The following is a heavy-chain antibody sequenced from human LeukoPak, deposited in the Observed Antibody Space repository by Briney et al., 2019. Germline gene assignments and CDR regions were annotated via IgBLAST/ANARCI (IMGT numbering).Heavy chain of an antibody. D-gene: IGHD5-12*01. J-gene: IGHJ4*02. V-gene: IGHV1-2*02. CDR2: INPNSGGT. Sequence: ASVTVTFTASGYTFTFYYMDWMRQAPGPGLEWMGWINPNSGGTNYAQKFQGRVTMTRDTSISTDYMELSRLRSDDTAVYYCARGRHSTSGPSHYWGQGTLVTVSS. CDR3: ARGRHSTSGPSHY. CDR1: GYTFTFYY.